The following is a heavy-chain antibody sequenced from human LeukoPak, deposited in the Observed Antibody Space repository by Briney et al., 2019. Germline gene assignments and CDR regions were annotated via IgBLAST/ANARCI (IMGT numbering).Heavy chain of an antibody. CDR1: GGSISSGDYY. CDR2: IYYSGST. CDR3: ARHAGRSFEFDY. D-gene: IGHD3-9*01. V-gene: IGHV4-30-4*01. Sequence: SETLSLTCTVSGGSISSGDYYWSWIRQPPGKGLEWIGYIYYSGSTYYNSSLKSRVTISVDTSKNQFSLKLSSVTAADTAVYYCARHAGRSFEFDYWGQGTLVTVSS. J-gene: IGHJ4*02.